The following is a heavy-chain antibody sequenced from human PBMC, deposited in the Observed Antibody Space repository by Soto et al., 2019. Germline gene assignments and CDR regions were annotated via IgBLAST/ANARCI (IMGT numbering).Heavy chain of an antibody. V-gene: IGHV3-30*18. CDR3: AKDLRAVAGTGFDY. J-gene: IGHJ4*02. D-gene: IGHD6-19*01. Sequence: QTGGSLRLSCAASGFTFSSYGMHWVRQAPGKGLEWVAVISYDGNNKYSADSVKGRFTISRDNSKNTLYLQMNSLRAEDTAVYYCAKDLRAVAGTGFDYWGQGTLVTVSS. CDR2: ISYDGNNK. CDR1: GFTFSSYG.